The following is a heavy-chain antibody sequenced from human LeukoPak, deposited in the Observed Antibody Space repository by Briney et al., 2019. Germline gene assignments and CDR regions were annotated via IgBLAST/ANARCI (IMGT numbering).Heavy chain of an antibody. J-gene: IGHJ4*02. CDR3: ARDGNSYGPDFDY. Sequence: PSETLSLTCTVSGGSISSYHWSWIRQPAGKGLEWIGHININEGPKYNPSLRSRLTMSAETSTNQYSVKVRAGTAADTAVYYCARDGNSYGPDFDYWGQGTLVTVSS. CDR1: GGSISSYH. CDR2: ININEGP. V-gene: IGHV4-4*07. D-gene: IGHD3-16*01.